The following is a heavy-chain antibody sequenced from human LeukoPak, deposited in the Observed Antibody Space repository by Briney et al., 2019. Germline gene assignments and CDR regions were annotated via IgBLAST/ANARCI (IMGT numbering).Heavy chain of an antibody. J-gene: IGHJ4*02. Sequence: GGSLTLSCAASGVSFSNYGRHWVRQAPGKGLEWVAFIRHDGSNKYYADSVKGRFTMSGDNSKNTLFLQMNSLRVEDTAVYYCATTIAVTGAFYYWGQGTLVTVSS. CDR2: IRHDGSNK. CDR1: GVSFSNYG. CDR3: ATTIAVTGAFYY. D-gene: IGHD6-19*01. V-gene: IGHV3-30*02.